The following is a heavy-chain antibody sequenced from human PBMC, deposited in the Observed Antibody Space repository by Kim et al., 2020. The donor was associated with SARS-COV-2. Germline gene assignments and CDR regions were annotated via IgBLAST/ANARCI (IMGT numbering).Heavy chain of an antibody. D-gene: IGHD2-21*02. Sequence: ASVKVSCKASGYTFTSYGISWVRQAPGQGLEWMGWISAYNGNTNYAQKLQGRVTMTTDTSTSTAYMELRSLRSDDTAVYYCARGVVVTADYYYGMDVWGQGTTVTVSS. CDR3: ARGVVVTADYYYGMDV. J-gene: IGHJ6*02. CDR2: ISAYNGNT. V-gene: IGHV1-18*01. CDR1: GYTFTSYG.